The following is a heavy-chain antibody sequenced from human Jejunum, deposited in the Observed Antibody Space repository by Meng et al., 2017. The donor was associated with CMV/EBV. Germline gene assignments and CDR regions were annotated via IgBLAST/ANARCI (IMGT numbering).Heavy chain of an antibody. V-gene: IGHV3-48*04. CDR2: INSRRSGI. CDR3: ARGWGSWGL. J-gene: IGHJ4*02. D-gene: IGHD3-16*01. CDR1: GVTFSASS. Sequence: SCAASGVTFSASSMNWVRQAPGKGLQWVSFINSRRSGIKYTDSVEGRFTISRDNAKNSLYLQMNSLRAEDTSVYYCARGWGSWGLWGQGTRVTVSS.